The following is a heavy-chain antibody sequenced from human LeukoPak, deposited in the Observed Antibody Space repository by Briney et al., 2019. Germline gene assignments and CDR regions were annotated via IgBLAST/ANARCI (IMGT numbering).Heavy chain of an antibody. D-gene: IGHD2/OR15-2a*01. CDR3: ARDAYCNSHYCYSLDAFDI. J-gene: IGHJ3*02. V-gene: IGHV3-21*01. CDR1: GFTFSSYS. Sequence: GGSLRLSCTATGFTFSSYSMNWVRQAPGKGLEWVSSISSSSSYIYYADSVKGRFTISRDNAKNSLYLQMNSLRAEDTAVYYCARDAYCNSHYCYSLDAFDIWGQGTMVTVSS. CDR2: ISSSSSYI.